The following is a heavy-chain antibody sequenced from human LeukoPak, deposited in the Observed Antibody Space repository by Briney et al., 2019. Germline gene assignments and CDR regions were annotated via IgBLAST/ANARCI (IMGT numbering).Heavy chain of an antibody. V-gene: IGHV3-7*01. J-gene: IGHJ4*02. Sequence: GGSLRLSCAASGFTFSSYWVSWVRQAPGKGLEWVANIKQDGSEKYYVDSVKGRFTISRDNAKNSLYLQMNSLRAEDTAVYYCAREDYYYDSSGFGYWGQGTLVTVSS. CDR2: IKQDGSEK. D-gene: IGHD3-22*01. CDR1: GFTFSSYW. CDR3: AREDYYYDSSGFGY.